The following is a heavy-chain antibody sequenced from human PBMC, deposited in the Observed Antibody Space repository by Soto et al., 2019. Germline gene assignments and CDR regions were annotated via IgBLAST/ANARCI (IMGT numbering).Heavy chain of an antibody. V-gene: IGHV1-69*13. CDR1: GGTFSSYA. D-gene: IGHD6-13*01. CDR2: IIPIFGTA. J-gene: IGHJ5*02. Sequence: SVKVSCKASGGTFSSYAISWVRQAPGQGLEWMGGIIPIFGTANYAQKFQGRVTITADESTSTAYMELSSLRSEDTAVYYCARDRKAAGTNWFDPWGQGTLVTVSS. CDR3: ARDRKAAGTNWFDP.